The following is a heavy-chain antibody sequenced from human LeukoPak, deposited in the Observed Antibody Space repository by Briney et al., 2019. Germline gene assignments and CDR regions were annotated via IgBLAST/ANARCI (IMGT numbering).Heavy chain of an antibody. Sequence: ASVKVSCKASGYTFTSYGISWVRQAPGQGLEWMGWISAYNGNTNYAQKLQGRVTMTRNTSISTAYMELSSLRSEDTAVYYCARADSYSSGWYDDYWGQGTLVTVSS. CDR1: GYTFTSYG. J-gene: IGHJ4*02. V-gene: IGHV1-18*01. D-gene: IGHD6-19*01. CDR2: ISAYNGNT. CDR3: ARADSYSSGWYDDY.